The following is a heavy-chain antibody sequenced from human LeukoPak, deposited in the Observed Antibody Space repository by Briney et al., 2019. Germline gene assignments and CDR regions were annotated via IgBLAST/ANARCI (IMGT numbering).Heavy chain of an antibody. CDR3: ARGLGYCTSTTCLLPFDY. Sequence: GGSLRLSCAASGFTFSSYSMNWVRQAPGKGLEWVSSISSSSSYIYYADSVKGRFTISRGNAKNSLYLQMNSLRAEDTAVYYCARGLGYCTSTTCLLPFDYWGQGTLVTVSS. D-gene: IGHD2-2*01. J-gene: IGHJ4*02. CDR2: ISSSSSYI. V-gene: IGHV3-21*01. CDR1: GFTFSSYS.